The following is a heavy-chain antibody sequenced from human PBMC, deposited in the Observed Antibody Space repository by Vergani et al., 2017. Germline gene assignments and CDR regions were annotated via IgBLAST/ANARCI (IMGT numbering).Heavy chain of an antibody. V-gene: IGHV5-10-1*01. CDR2: SDTSDSYT. CDR1: GYSFTSYW. D-gene: IGHD4-17*01. J-gene: IGHJ6*03. CDR3: ASDYGDYVYHYYYYMDV. Sequence: EVQLVQSGAEVKKPGESLRISCKGSGYSFTSYWISWVRQMPGKGLEWMGSSDTSDSYTNYSPSFQGHVTISADKSISTAYLQWSSLKASDTAMYYCASDYGDYVYHYYYYMDVWGKGTTVTVSS.